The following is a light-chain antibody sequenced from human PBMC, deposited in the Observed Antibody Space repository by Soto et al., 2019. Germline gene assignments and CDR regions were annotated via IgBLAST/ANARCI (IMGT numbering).Light chain of an antibody. V-gene: IGKV1-39*01. CDR2: GAS. CDR1: QSIDSY. J-gene: IGKJ1*01. CDR3: QQSHSTPWT. Sequence: DVQMTQSPISLSASVGDRVTITCRASQSIDSYLNWYQQKPGKAPKLLIYGASTLQSGVPSRFSGGGSGTDFTLDISSLQPEDFATYYCQQSHSTPWTFGQGTQVDFK.